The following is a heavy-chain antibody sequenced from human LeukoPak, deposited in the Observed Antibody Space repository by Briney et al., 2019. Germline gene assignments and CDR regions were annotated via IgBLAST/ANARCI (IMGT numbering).Heavy chain of an antibody. CDR2: IRYDGSNK. V-gene: IGHV3-30*02. CDR1: GFTFSSYG. J-gene: IGHJ6*03. D-gene: IGHD6-13*01. Sequence: GGSPRLSCAASGFTFSSYGMHWVRQAPGKGLEWVAFIRYDGSNKYYADSVKGRFTISRDNSKNTLYLQMNSLRAEDTAVYYCALSSWFNYYYMDVWGKGTTVTVSS. CDR3: ALSSWFNYYYMDV.